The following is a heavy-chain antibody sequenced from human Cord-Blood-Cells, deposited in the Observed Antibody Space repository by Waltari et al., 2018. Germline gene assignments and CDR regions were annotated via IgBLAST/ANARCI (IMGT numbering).Heavy chain of an antibody. V-gene: IGHV4-4*02. J-gene: IGHJ6*02. CDR2: IYHSGRT. D-gene: IGHD2-2*01. CDR3: ARSSGIVVVPAAERNYYGMDV. Sequence: QVQLQESGPGLVKPSGTLSLTCAVSGGSISSSNWWSWVRQPPGKGLGWIGEIYHSGRTNNNPALKIRGTISVDKSKNQFSLKLSSGTAADTAVYYCARSSGIVVVPAAERNYYGMDVWGQGTTVTVSS. CDR1: GGSISSSNW.